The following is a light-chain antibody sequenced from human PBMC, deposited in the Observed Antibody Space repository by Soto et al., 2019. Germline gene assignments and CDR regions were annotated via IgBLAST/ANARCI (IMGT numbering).Light chain of an antibody. CDR2: GAS. CDR1: QSVNSN. Sequence: EIAMTQSPATLSVSPGERATLSCRASQSVNSNLAWYQQKPGQAPRLLIYGASTRATGIPARFSGSGSGTEFTFTISSLQSGDFAVYYCQQYNNWPLTFGGGTKVEIK. V-gene: IGKV3-15*01. J-gene: IGKJ4*01. CDR3: QQYNNWPLT.